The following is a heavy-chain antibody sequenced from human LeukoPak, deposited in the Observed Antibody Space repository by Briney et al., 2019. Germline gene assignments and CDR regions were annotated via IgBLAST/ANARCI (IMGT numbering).Heavy chain of an antibody. V-gene: IGHV3-23*01. CDR2: ISGSGGST. Sequence: GRSLRLSCAASGFTFSSYAMHWVRQAPGKGLEWVSAISGSGGSTYYADSVKGRFTISRDNSKNTLYLQMNSLRAEDTAVYYCAKGRGYDFWSGYYTEVLWLFDYWGQGTLVTVSS. J-gene: IGHJ4*02. CDR3: AKGRGYDFWSGYYTEVLWLFDY. CDR1: GFTFSSYA. D-gene: IGHD3-3*01.